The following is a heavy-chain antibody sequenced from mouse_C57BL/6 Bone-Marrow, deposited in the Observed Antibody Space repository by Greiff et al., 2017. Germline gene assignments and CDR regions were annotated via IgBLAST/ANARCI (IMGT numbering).Heavy chain of an antibody. Sequence: QVQLQQSGAELARPGASVKLSCKASGYTFTSYGISWVKQRTGQGLEWIGEIYPTSGNTNYNEKFKGKATLTADKSASTAYMELRSLTSEDSAVYFCARLGLRRAWFAYWGQGTLVTVSA. V-gene: IGHV1-81*01. CDR1: GYTFTSYG. CDR3: ARLGLRRAWFAY. CDR2: IYPTSGNT. J-gene: IGHJ3*01. D-gene: IGHD2-4*01.